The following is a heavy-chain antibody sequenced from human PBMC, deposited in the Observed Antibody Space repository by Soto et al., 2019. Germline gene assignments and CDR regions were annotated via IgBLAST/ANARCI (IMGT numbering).Heavy chain of an antibody. CDR2: IKNSGST. V-gene: IGHV4-31*03. J-gene: IGHJ4*02. D-gene: IGHD4-17*01. CDR1: GGSISSGGYY. Sequence: PSETLSLTCTVSGGSISSGGYYWSWIRQPPGKGLEWIGNIKNSGSTNYNPSLKSRVTISIDTSKNQFSLKLSSVTAADTAVYYCARTTVTFFDYWGQGTLVTVSS. CDR3: ARTTVTFFDY.